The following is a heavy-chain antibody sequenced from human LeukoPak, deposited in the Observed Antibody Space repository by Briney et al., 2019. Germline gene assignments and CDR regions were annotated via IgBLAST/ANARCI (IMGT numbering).Heavy chain of an antibody. CDR3: ARQVGNYDSSGYGPSGYYYYYYMDV. Sequence: GESLKISCKGSGYSFTSYWVAWVRQMPGKGLEWRGTIYPGDSDARYSPSFQGQVTISADKSIRTAYLQWSSLKASDTAMYYCARQVGNYDSSGYGPSGYYYYYYMDVWGKGTTVTVSS. CDR2: IYPGDSDA. D-gene: IGHD3-22*01. CDR1: GYSFTSYW. J-gene: IGHJ6*03. V-gene: IGHV5-51*01.